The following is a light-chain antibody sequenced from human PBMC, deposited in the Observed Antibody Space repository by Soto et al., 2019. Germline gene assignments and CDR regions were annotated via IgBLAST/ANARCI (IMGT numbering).Light chain of an antibody. CDR1: QSVSSY. CDR2: DAS. Sequence: EIVLTQSPATLSLSPGERATLSCRASQSVSSYLAWYQQKPGQAPRLLIYDASNRATGIPARFSGSGSGTDCTLTISSLAPEDFAVYACQQRSNWPTGYTFGQGTKLEIK. CDR3: QQRSNWPTGYT. J-gene: IGKJ2*01. V-gene: IGKV3-11*01.